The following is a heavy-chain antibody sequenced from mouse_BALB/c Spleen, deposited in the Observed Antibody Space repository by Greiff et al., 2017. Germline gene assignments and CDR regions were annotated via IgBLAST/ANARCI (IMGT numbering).Heavy chain of an antibody. CDR1: GFSLTSYV. D-gene: IGHD1-1*01. Sequence: VQLQQSGPGLVAPSQSLSITCTVSGFSLTSYVVHWVRQPPGKGLEWLGVIWAGGSTNYNSALMSRLSISKDNSKSQVFLKMNSLQTDDTAMYYCARDYYGSSYGWFAYWGQGTLVTVSA. V-gene: IGHV2-9*02. J-gene: IGHJ3*01. CDR3: ARDYYGSSYGWFAY. CDR2: IWAGGST.